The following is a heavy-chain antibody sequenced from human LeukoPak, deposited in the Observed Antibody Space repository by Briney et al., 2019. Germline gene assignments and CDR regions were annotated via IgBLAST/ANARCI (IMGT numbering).Heavy chain of an antibody. V-gene: IGHV1-69*01. CDR3: ARDWYSSSWHKPGEFDY. CDR2: IIPIFGTA. D-gene: IGHD6-13*01. J-gene: IGHJ4*02. CDR1: GGTFSSYA. Sequence: GSSVKVSCKASGGTFSSYAISWVRQAPGQGLEWMGGIIPIFGTANYAQKFQGRVTITADESTSTAYMELSSLRSEDTAVYYCARDWYSSSWHKPGEFDYWGQGTLVTVSS.